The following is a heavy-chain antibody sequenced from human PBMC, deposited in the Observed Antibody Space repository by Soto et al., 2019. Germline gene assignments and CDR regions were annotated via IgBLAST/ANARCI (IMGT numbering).Heavy chain of an antibody. Sequence: PQAHTCTVAYGYSSGDDYYWSRINPAPGTGVEWIGYIFYTGSTSYNPSLRSRLAMSVDTSKNQFSLKLSSVTAADAAVYYCAREPLKWYGMDVWGQGTTVTVSS. CDR1: YGYSSGDDYY. V-gene: IGHV4-30-4*01. D-gene: IGHD1-26*01. CDR2: IFYTGST. J-gene: IGHJ6*02. CDR3: AREPLKWYGMDV.